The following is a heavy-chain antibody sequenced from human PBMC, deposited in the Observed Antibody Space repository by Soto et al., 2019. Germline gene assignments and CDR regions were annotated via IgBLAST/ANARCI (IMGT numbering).Heavy chain of an antibody. CDR1: GFTFSSYS. Sequence: GGSLRLSCAASGFTFSSYSMNWVRQAPGKGLVWVSSISSSSSYIYYADSVKGRFTISRDNAKNSLYLQMNSLRAEDTAVYYCASNKMVYPSPYYYMDVWGKGTTVTVSS. D-gene: IGHD2-8*01. J-gene: IGHJ6*03. V-gene: IGHV3-21*01. CDR2: ISSSSSYI. CDR3: ASNKMVYPSPYYYMDV.